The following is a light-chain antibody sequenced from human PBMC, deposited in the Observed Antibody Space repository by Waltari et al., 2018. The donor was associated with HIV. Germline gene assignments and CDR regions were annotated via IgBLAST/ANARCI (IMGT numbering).Light chain of an antibody. CDR2: EVN. CDR3: CSYAGRSTHV. V-gene: IGLV2-23*02. Sequence: QSALTQPASVSGSPGRSITIPCTATSTDVRSYNVVSWYQQHPGKAPNFMIYEVNKRPAGVSNRFPGSKSGNTASLTISGLQAEDEADYYCCSYAGRSTHVFGTGTKVTVL. CDR1: STDVRSYNV. J-gene: IGLJ1*01.